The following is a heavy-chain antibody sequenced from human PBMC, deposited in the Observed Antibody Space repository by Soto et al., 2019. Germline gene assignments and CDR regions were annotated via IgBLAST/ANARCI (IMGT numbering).Heavy chain of an antibody. CDR2: FYHSGTT. V-gene: IGHV4-59*01. J-gene: IGHJ4*02. CDR3: ARDPGYCTNGVCPIFDF. D-gene: IGHD2-8*01. CDR1: GDSIKNYF. Sequence: ETLCLTCTVSGDSIKNYFWSWVRQPPGKGLEWIGHFYHSGTTNYSPALKSRVTISIDQSKNQFSLRLNSVTAADTAVYFCARDPGYCTNGVCPIFDFWGQG.